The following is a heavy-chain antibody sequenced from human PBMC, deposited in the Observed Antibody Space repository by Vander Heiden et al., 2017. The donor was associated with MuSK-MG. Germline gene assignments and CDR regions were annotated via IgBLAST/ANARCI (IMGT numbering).Heavy chain of an antibody. CDR2: PNSGGT. CDR3: ARTKVAVTGADFDY. D-gene: IGHD4-17*01. Sequence: PNSGGTNYAQKFQCRVTMTRDTSISTAYMELSRLRSDDTAVYYCARTKVAVTGADFDYWGQGTLVTVSS. V-gene: IGHV1-2*02. J-gene: IGHJ4*02.